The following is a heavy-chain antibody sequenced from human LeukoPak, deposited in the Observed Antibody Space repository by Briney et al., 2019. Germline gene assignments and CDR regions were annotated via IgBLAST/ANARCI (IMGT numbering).Heavy chain of an antibody. V-gene: IGHV3-48*03. CDR1: GFTFSSYE. Sequence: QPGGSLRLSCAASGFTFSSYEMNWDRQAPGKGLEWVSYISSSGSTIYYADSVKGRFTISRDNAKNSLYLQMNGLRAEDTAVYYCAELGITMIGGVWGKGTTVTISS. D-gene: IGHD3-10*02. CDR3: AELGITMIGGV. CDR2: ISSSGSTI. J-gene: IGHJ6*04.